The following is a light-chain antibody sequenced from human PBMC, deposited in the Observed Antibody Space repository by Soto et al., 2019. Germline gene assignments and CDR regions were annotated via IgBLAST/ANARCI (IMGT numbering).Light chain of an antibody. V-gene: IGLV1-44*01. J-gene: IGLJ1*01. Sequence: QSVLAQPPSASGTPGQRVTLSCSGSSSNIGSNTVNWYQQLPGTAPKLLIYSNNQRPSGVPDRFSGSKSGTSASLAISGLPSEDEADYYCAAWDDSLHGYVFGTGTKVTVL. CDR2: SNN. CDR1: SSNIGSNT. CDR3: AAWDDSLHGYV.